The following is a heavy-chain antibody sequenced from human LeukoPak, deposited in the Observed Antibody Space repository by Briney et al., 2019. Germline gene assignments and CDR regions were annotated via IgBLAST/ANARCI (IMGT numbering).Heavy chain of an antibody. CDR3: ARVTYVDDMLYQYFDY. Sequence: SETLSLTCAVSSYSIRSGSYWGWIRQSPGKGLEWVGSIFHSGNSYYNPSLKSRLTMSVDTSKNQFSLKLTSVTAADTALYYCARVTYVDDMLYQYFDYWGQGILVTVSS. D-gene: IGHD4-17*01. V-gene: IGHV4-38-2*01. CDR1: SYSIRSGSY. CDR2: IFHSGNS. J-gene: IGHJ4*02.